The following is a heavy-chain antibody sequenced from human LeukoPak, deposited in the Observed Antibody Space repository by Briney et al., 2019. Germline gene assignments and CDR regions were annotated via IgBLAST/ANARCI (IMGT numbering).Heavy chain of an antibody. J-gene: IGHJ3*02. Sequence: SVKVSCKASGYIFIGYYRHGVRQAPGQGLDWMCWINPNSCDTNYAQKFKGRVTMNRDTPFSTAYMELSRLRSDDTAVYYCAREEHQNDAFDIWGQGTLVTVSS. D-gene: IGHD1-26*01. V-gene: IGHV1-2*02. CDR2: INPNSCDT. CDR1: GYIFIGYY. CDR3: AREEHQNDAFDI.